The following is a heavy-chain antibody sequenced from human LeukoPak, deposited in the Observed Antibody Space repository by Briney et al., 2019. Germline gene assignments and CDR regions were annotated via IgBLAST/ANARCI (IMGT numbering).Heavy chain of an antibody. Sequence: GGSLRLSCAASGFTFSAYAIHWVRQPPGKCLEWVSFTSSDATTEHFADSAKGRFTMSRDNSKNTVYLQMTTLRDEDTAVYYCTRGSDSGSFLIDYWGRGTLVTVSS. J-gene: IGHJ4*02. CDR2: TSSDATTE. D-gene: IGHD3-10*01. V-gene: IGHV3-30-3*01. CDR1: GFTFSAYA. CDR3: TRGSDSGSFLIDY.